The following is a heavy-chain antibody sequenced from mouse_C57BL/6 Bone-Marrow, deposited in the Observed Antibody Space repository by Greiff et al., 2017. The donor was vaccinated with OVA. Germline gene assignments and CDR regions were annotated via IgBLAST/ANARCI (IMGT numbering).Heavy chain of an antibody. CDR2: ISNGGGST. J-gene: IGHJ4*01. D-gene: IGHD2-1*01. Sequence: DVMLVESGGGLVKPGGSLKLSCAASGFTFSDYYMYWVRQTPEKRLEWVAYISNGGGSTYYPDTVKGRFTISRDNAKNTLYLQMSRLKSEDTAMYYCARRGGIYYGNYYAMDYWGQGTSVTVSS. CDR1: GFTFSDYY. V-gene: IGHV5-12*01. CDR3: ARRGGIYYGNYYAMDY.